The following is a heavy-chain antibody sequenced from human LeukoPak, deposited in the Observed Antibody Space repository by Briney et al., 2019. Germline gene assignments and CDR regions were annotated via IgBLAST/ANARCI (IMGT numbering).Heavy chain of an antibody. CDR3: AREGQGIFRGDYFGH. D-gene: IGHD3-10*01. Sequence: SETLSLTCTVSGGSLTNYYWSWIRQPPGKGLEWIGYIYYSGSTNYNPSLKSRVTMSVDTSKNQFSLKLNSVTPADTAVYYCAREGQGIFRGDYFGHWGQGALVTVSS. CDR1: GGSLTNYY. CDR2: IYYSGST. V-gene: IGHV4-59*01. J-gene: IGHJ4*02.